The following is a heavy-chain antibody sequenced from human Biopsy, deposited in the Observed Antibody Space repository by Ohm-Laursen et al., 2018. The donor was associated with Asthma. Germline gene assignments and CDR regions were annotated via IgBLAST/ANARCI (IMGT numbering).Heavy chain of an antibody. CDR2: IYYSGST. J-gene: IGHJ5*02. CDR3: ARTTYGHDGFDP. CDR1: GGSINIGDYY. Sequence: TLSLTCTVSGGSINIGDYYWSWLRQHPVKGLGWIGHIYYSGSTYYNPSLKSRVSISLDTSKNQFSLSLTSVTAADTAVYYCARTTYGHDGFDPWGQGTLVTVSS. V-gene: IGHV4-31*03. D-gene: IGHD4-17*01.